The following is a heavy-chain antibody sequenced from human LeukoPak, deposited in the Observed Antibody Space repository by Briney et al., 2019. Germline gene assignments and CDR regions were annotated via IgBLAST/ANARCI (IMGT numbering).Heavy chain of an antibody. J-gene: IGHJ4*02. V-gene: IGHV4-39*01. Sequence: SETLSLTCTVSGGSISSSSFYWGWIRQPPGKGLEWIAIISYSGSTYYNPSLKSRVTISVDTSKNQFSLKLSSVAAADTAVYYCARLNRGINAAHFDYWGQGTLVTVSS. CDR3: ARLNRGINAAHFDY. CDR2: ISYSGST. CDR1: GGSISSSSFY. D-gene: IGHD6-25*01.